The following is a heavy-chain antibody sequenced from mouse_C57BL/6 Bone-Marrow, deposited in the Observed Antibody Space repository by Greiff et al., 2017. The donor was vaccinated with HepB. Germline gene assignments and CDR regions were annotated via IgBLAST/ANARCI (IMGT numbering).Heavy chain of an antibody. J-gene: IGHJ4*01. CDR1: GFTFSSYA. CDR3: TRDYYGSSIEAMDY. D-gene: IGHD1-1*01. CDR2: ICSGGDYI. V-gene: IGHV5-9-1*02. Sequence: EVKVVESGEGLVKPGGSLKLSCAASGFTFSSYAMSWVRQTPEKRLEWVAYICSGGDYIYYADTVKGRFTISRDNARNTLYLQMSSLKSEDTAMYYCTRDYYGSSIEAMDYWGQGTSVTVSS.